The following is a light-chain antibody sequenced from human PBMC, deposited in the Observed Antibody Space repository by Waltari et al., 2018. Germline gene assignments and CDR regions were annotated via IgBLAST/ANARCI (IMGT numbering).Light chain of an antibody. V-gene: IGLV4-69*01. J-gene: IGLJ3*02. CDR3: QTWGTGIQV. Sequence: LVLTQSPSASASLGASVKLTCSLPGEYSAYAIAWHQQQPLKGPRYLMTVNSDGSHKKGYGISERFSGSSSDLDRYLIISRLQSDDEADYFCQTWGTGIQVFGSGTKLTVL. CDR1: GEYSAYA. CDR2: VNSDGSH.